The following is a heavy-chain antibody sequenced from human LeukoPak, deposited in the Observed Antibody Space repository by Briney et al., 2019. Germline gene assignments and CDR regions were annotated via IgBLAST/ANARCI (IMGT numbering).Heavy chain of an antibody. Sequence: GGSLRLSCAASGFTVKDNFISWVRQAPGKGLEWVSVLYSGGATYYADSVKGRFTISRDNSKNIVFLQMNDLRTEDTAFYYCTRDSANYHFAYWGQGALVTVSS. CDR3: TRDSANYHFAY. CDR1: GFTVKDNF. V-gene: IGHV3-66*01. D-gene: IGHD4/OR15-4a*01. J-gene: IGHJ4*02. CDR2: LYSGGAT.